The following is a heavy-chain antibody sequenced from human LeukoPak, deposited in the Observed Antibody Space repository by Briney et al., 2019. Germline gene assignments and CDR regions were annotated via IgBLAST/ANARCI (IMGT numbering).Heavy chain of an antibody. Sequence: GASVKVSCKASGYTFTNYGISWVRQAPGQGLEWMGWISAYNGNTHYAQKFQGRVTMTRDTSISTAYMELSRLRSDDTAVYYCARDLVDAGDKDHWFDPWGQGTLVTVSS. CDR1: GYTFTNYG. CDR2: ISAYNGNT. V-gene: IGHV1-18*01. J-gene: IGHJ5*02. CDR3: ARDLVDAGDKDHWFDP.